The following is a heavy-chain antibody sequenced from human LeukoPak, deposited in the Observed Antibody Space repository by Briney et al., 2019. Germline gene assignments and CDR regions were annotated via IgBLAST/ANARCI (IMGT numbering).Heavy chain of an antibody. V-gene: IGHV3-53*01. CDR3: ARIVVNSIAVAHWFDP. J-gene: IGHJ5*02. D-gene: IGHD6-19*01. Sequence: GGSLRLSCAASGFTVSSNYMSWVPQAPGKGLEWVSVIYSGGSTYYADSVKGRFTISRDNSKNTLYLQMNSLRAEDTAVYYCARIVVNSIAVAHWFDPWGQGTLVTVSS. CDR1: GFTVSSNY. CDR2: IYSGGST.